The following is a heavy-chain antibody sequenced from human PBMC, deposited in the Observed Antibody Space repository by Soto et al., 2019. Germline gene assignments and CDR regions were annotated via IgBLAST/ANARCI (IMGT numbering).Heavy chain of an antibody. V-gene: IGHV1-69*06. CDR3: ASWFHDYGGNSIDY. D-gene: IGHD4-17*01. J-gene: IGHJ4*02. CDR1: GGTFSSYA. CDR2: IIPIFGTA. Sequence: GASVKVSCKASGGTFSSYAISWVRQAPGQGLEWMGGIIPIFGTANYAQKFQGRVTITADKSTSTAYMKLSSLRSEDTAVYYCASWFHDYGGNSIDYWGQGTLVTVSS.